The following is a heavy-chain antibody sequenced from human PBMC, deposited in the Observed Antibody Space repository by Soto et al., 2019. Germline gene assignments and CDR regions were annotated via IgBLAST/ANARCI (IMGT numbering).Heavy chain of an antibody. V-gene: IGHV4-59*08. D-gene: IGHD3-16*01. CDR1: GGSISGHY. J-gene: IGHJ6*03. CDR2: MYYGGLT. Sequence: QVQLQESGPGLVKPSVTLSLSCSVSGGSISGHYWSWVRQNLGKGLEWIGYMYYGGLTNYNPSLKSGVTISVDTSKSPFSLRLTSETAADTAVYYCARGPYYDLLWSYSYMDVWGKGTTVTVSS. CDR3: ARGPYYDLLWSYSYMDV.